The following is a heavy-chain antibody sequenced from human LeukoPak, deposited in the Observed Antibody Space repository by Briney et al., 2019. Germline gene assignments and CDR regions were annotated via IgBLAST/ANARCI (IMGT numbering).Heavy chain of an antibody. CDR2: IYYSGST. D-gene: IGHD6-13*01. J-gene: IGHJ6*02. CDR1: GGSISSYY. V-gene: IGHV4-59*01. CDR3: ARTPVAAAGPYYYYYGMDV. Sequence: PWETLSLTCTVSGGSISSYYWSWIRQPPGKGLEWIGYIYYSGSTNYNPSLKSRVTISVDTSKNQFSLKLSSVTAADTAVYYCARTPVAAAGPYYYYYGMDVWGQGTTVTVSS.